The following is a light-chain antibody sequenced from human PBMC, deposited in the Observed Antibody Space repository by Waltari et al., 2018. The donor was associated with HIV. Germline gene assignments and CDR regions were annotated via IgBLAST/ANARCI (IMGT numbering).Light chain of an antibody. Sequence: QSALTQPASVSGSLGQSITISCTGTSSGIGSYNLVSWYQQYPGKAPKVIIYDVNKWPSGVSHRFSGFKAANTASLTISGLQAEDEADYYCCSYAGSPTFVIFGGGTKVTVL. CDR3: CSYAGSPTFVI. CDR2: DVN. CDR1: SSGIGSYNL. V-gene: IGLV2-23*02. J-gene: IGLJ2*01.